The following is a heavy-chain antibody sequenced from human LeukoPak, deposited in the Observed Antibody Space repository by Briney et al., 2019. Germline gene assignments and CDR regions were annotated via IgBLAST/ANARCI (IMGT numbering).Heavy chain of an antibody. J-gene: IGHJ6*03. D-gene: IGHD6-19*01. Sequence: GGSLRLSCAASGFTFSTYSMNWVRQAPGKGLEWVSSISSSSSYIYYADSVKGRFTISRDNAKNSLYLQMNSLRAEDTAVYYCAKYEAKYSSGWFYYYYYMDVWGKGTTVTVSS. CDR2: ISSSSSYI. V-gene: IGHV3-21*04. CDR3: AKYEAKYSSGWFYYYYYMDV. CDR1: GFTFSTYS.